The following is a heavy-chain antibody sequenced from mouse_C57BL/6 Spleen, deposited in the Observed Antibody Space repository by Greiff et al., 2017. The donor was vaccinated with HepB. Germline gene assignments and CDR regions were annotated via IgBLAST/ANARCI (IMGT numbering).Heavy chain of an antibody. Sequence: QVQLQQSGPELVKPGASVKISCKASGYAFSSSWMNWVKQRPGKGLEWIGRIYPGDGDTNYNGKFKGKATLTADKSSSTAYMQLSSLTSEDSAVYFCARRDWDGFDYWGQGTTLTVSS. CDR2: IYPGDGDT. J-gene: IGHJ2*01. D-gene: IGHD4-1*01. V-gene: IGHV1-82*01. CDR1: GYAFSSSW. CDR3: ARRDWDGFDY.